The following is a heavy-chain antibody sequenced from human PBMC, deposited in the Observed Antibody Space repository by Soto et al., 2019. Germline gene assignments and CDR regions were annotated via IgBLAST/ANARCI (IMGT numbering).Heavy chain of an antibody. D-gene: IGHD3-22*01. J-gene: IGHJ4*02. CDR2: ISYDGSNK. Sequence: QVQLVESGGGVVQPGXSXXXXXXXXXXXXXXXXXXXXRQAPGKGLEWVAVISYDGSNKYYADSVKGRFTISRDNSKNTLYLQMNSLRAEDTAVYYCARGYYYDSSGPNFDYWGQGTLVTVSS. CDR3: ARGYYYDSSGPNFDY. CDR1: XXXXXXXX. V-gene: IGHV3-30-3*01.